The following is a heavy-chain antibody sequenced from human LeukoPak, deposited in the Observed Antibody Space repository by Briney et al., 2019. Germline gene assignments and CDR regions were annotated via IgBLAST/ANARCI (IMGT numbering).Heavy chain of an antibody. V-gene: IGHV1-69*13. CDR3: ARYYSVGWEHWGFDY. CDR1: GGTFSSYA. D-gene: IGHD1-26*01. J-gene: IGHJ4*02. Sequence: GASVKVSCKASGGTFSSYAISWVRQAPGQGLEWMGGIIPIFGTANYAQKFQGRVTITADESTSTAYMELSSLRSEDTAAYYCARYYSVGWEHWGFDYWGQGTLVTVSS. CDR2: IIPIFGTA.